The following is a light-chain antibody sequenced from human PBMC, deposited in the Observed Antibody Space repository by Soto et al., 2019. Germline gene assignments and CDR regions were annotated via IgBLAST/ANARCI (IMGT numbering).Light chain of an antibody. CDR1: QTISSW. V-gene: IGKV1-5*03. J-gene: IGKJ1*01. CDR3: QQYKSYST. CDR2: KAS. Sequence: EIQITKSPSALSGSIGDRVTMTCRASQTISSWLAWYQQKPGKAPKLLIYKASSLESGVPSRFSGSGSGTEFTLTINNLQPDDLATYICQQYKSYSTFGRGTKVDIK.